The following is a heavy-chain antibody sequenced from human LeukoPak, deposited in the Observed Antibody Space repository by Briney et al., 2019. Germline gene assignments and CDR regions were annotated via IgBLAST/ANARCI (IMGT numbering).Heavy chain of an antibody. Sequence: PGGSLRLSCAASGFTFSSYSMNWVRQAPGKGLEWVSYISSSSSTIYYADSVKGRFTISRDNAKNSLYLQMNSLRDEDTAVYYCARERPSYYYDSSSPFDYWGQGTLVTVSS. CDR3: ARERPSYYYDSSSPFDY. CDR2: ISSSSSTI. V-gene: IGHV3-48*02. CDR1: GFTFSSYS. D-gene: IGHD3-22*01. J-gene: IGHJ4*02.